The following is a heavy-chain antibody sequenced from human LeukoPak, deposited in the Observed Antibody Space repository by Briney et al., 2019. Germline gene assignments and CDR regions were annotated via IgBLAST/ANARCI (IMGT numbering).Heavy chain of an antibody. V-gene: IGHV5-51*01. J-gene: IGHJ4*02. CDR1: GYSFGSYW. CDR2: IYPGDSDT. CDR3: ASQLENWGC. D-gene: IGHD1-1*01. Sequence: GESLKISCKGSGYSFGSYWIGWVRQTPGRGLEWMGIIYPGDSDTRYSPSFQGQVTISADKSINTAYLQWSSLKASDSAMYYCASQLENWGCWGQGTLVTVSS.